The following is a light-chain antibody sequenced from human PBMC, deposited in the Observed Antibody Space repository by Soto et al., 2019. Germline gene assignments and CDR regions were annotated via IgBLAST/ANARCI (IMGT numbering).Light chain of an antibody. Sequence: QSVLTQPPSASGTPGQRVTISCSGSRSNIGSNSVNWYRQLPGTAPKLLIYTNDQRPAGVPDRFSGSKSGTSASLAISGLQSEDEADYYCAAWDDSLNAYVFGTGTKVTVL. CDR2: TND. CDR1: RSNIGSNS. CDR3: AAWDDSLNAYV. V-gene: IGLV1-44*01. J-gene: IGLJ1*01.